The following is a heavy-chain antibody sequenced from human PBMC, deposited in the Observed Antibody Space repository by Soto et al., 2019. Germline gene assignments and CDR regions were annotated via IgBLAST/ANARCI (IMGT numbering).Heavy chain of an antibody. Sequence: QVLLVQSGAEVQKPGASVKVSCKASGYNFIGHALHWVRQAPGQGPEWMGWFKPGTGNTRYSQKFQGRVTFARDTSANIAYMELSSLTSEDTAVYYCAKGTYQAYQAFKTRGTSYFDSWGQGTLVTVSS. CDR2: FKPGTGNT. D-gene: IGHD3-10*01. CDR3: AKGTYQAYQAFKTRGTSYFDS. V-gene: IGHV1-3*01. J-gene: IGHJ4*02. CDR1: GYNFIGHA.